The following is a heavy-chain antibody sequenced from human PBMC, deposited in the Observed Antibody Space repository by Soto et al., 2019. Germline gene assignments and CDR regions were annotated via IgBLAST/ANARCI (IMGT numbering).Heavy chain of an antibody. CDR1: GFSFDYFG. V-gene: IGHV3-21*01. CDR2: ISSSASYI. D-gene: IGHD6-19*01. Sequence: EVQLVESGGGLVKSGGSLTLSCEASGFSFDYFGMTWVRQAPGKGLEWVSFISSSASYIYYADSVKGRFTVSRDNAKKSLNLQKNSLRAEDTAVYYCARARSHWLASDSWGQGTLVTVSA. J-gene: IGHJ4*02. CDR3: ARARSHWLASDS.